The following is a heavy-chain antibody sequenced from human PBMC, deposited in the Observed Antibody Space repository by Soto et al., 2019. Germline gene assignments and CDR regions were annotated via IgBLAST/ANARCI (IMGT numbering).Heavy chain of an antibody. D-gene: IGHD2-2*01. CDR1: GFTFSSYW. J-gene: IGHJ4*02. Sequence: GGSLRLSCAASGFTFSSYWMSWVRQAPGKGLEWVANIKQDGSEKYYVDSVKGRFTISRDNAKNSLYLQMNSLRAEDTAVYYCATGLGYQLLSGFRIGPLDYWGQGTLVTVSS. CDR2: IKQDGSEK. CDR3: ATGLGYQLLSGFRIGPLDY. V-gene: IGHV3-7*01.